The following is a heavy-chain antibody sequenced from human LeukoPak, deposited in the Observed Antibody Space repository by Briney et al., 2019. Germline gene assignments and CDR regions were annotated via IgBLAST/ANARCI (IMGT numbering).Heavy chain of an antibody. CDR2: IWFDGSNK. D-gene: IGHD6-19*01. V-gene: IGHV3-33*01. CDR1: GFTFSTYD. Sequence: GGSLRLSCAASGFTFSTYDMHWVRQAPGKGLEWVAVIWFDGSNKYYADSVKGRFTISRDNAKNTLYLQMSSLRAEDTSVYYCARGSAWYPNDYWGQGTLVTVSS. J-gene: IGHJ4*02. CDR3: ARGSAWYPNDY.